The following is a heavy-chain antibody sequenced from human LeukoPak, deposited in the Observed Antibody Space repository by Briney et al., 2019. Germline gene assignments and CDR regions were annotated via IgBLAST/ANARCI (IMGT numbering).Heavy chain of an antibody. CDR3: ARELYYLTYYYGMDV. CDR2: ISAYNGNT. CDR1: GYTFTNYG. J-gene: IGHJ6*02. D-gene: IGHD3-10*01. V-gene: IGHV1-18*04. Sequence: ASVKVSCKASGYTFTNYGFTWARQAPGQGLQWMGWISAYNGNTNYAQKLQGRVTMTTDTSTSTAYMELRSLRSDDTAVYYCARELYYLTYYYGMDVWGQGTTVTVSS.